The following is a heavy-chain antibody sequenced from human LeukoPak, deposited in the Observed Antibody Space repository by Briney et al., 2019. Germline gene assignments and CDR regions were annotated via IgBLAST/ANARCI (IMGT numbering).Heavy chain of an antibody. CDR2: INHNGNVN. CDR1: GFTVSNYW. CDR3: ARGGGLGV. V-gene: IGHV3-7*03. Sequence: GGSLRLSCAASGFTVSNYWMHWVRQAPGKGLEWVASINHNGNVNYYVDSVKGRSTISRDNAKNSLYLQMSNLRAEDTAVYFCARGGGLGVWGQGATVTVSS. J-gene: IGHJ6*02. D-gene: IGHD3-16*01.